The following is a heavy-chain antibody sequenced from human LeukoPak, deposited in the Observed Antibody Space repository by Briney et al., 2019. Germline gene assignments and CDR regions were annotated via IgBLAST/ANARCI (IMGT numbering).Heavy chain of an antibody. Sequence: ASVKVSCKASGYTFTGYYMHWVRQAPGQGLEWMGWINPNSGGTNYAQKFQGRVTMTRDTSISTACMELSRLRSDDTAVYYCARDLEFEMATITGYWGQGTLVTVSS. J-gene: IGHJ4*02. V-gene: IGHV1-2*02. CDR3: ARDLEFEMATITGY. CDR1: GYTFTGYY. CDR2: INPNSGGT. D-gene: IGHD5-24*01.